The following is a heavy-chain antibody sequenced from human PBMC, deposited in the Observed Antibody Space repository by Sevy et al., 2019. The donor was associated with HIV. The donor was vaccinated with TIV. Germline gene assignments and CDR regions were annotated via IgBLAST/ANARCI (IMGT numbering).Heavy chain of an antibody. Sequence: SETLSLTCTVSGGSISSGNYYWHWIRQPPGKGLEWIGYISYTGNTYYNPSLKGPVTISVDTSNNKFSLRLTSVTAADTAVYYCARDGTEYTSSSVWFDPWGQGTLVTVSS. CDR1: GGSISSGNYY. D-gene: IGHD6-6*01. J-gene: IGHJ5*02. V-gene: IGHV4-30-4*01. CDR3: ARDGTEYTSSSVWFDP. CDR2: ISYTGNT.